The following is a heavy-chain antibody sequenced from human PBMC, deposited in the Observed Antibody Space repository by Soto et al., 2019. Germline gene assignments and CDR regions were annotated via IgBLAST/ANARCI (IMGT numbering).Heavy chain of an antibody. CDR1: GFTFSSSA. V-gene: IGHV3-23*01. CDR3: ARCTVDTIVTSGWCHYLDP. CDR2: VSGSGGTT. Sequence: EVQLLDSGGGLVQPGGSLRLSCAASGFTFSSSAMSWVRQAPGKGLEWVSAVSGSGGTTYYADSVRGRFTISRDNSKNTLYLQMNSLRDEDTAIYFCARCTVDTIVTSGWCHYLDPWGQGTLVTVS. D-gene: IGHD6-19*01. J-gene: IGHJ5*02.